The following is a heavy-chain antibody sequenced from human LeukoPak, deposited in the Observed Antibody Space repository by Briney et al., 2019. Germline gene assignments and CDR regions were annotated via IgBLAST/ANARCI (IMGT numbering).Heavy chain of an antibody. Sequence: PGGSLRLSCAGSGFTFSQSWMHWVRQAPGKGLVWVSRINSDGSSTTYGDSVKGRFTISRDNSKNTLYLRMNSLRAEDTAVYYCARDRRNYGDYAIDYWGQGTLVTVSS. CDR1: GFTFSQSW. CDR2: INSDGSST. CDR3: ARDRRNYGDYAIDY. J-gene: IGHJ4*02. V-gene: IGHV3-74*01. D-gene: IGHD4-17*01.